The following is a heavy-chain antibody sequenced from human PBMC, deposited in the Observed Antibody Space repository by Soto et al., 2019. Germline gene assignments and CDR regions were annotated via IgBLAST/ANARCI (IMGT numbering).Heavy chain of an antibody. V-gene: IGHV3-13*01. D-gene: IGHD4-17*01. CDR3: ARLRYGDYGYYFDY. CDR2: IGTAGDT. CDR1: GFTFSSYD. Sequence: EVPLVESGGGLVQPGGSLRLSCAASGFTFSSYDMHWVRQATGKGLEWVSAIGTAGDTYYQGSVKGRFTISRENAKNSLYLQMNSLRAGDTAVYYCARLRYGDYGYYFDYWGQGTLVTVSS. J-gene: IGHJ4*02.